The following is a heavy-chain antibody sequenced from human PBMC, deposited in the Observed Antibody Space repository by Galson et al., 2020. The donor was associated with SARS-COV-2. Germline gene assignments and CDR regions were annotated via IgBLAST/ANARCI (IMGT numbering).Heavy chain of an antibody. J-gene: IGHJ4*02. D-gene: IGHD3-10*01. CDR1: GSSLRNYW. V-gene: IGHV3-7*04. Sequence: GGSLRLSCAASGSSLRNYWMNWIRQAPGTGLEWVANIKPDGSGKYYVDSVKGRFTVSRDDAQNSLSLQMNSLRLEDTDVYYCVRGGDYWGQGTLVTVSS. CDR2: IKPDGSGK. CDR3: VRGGDY.